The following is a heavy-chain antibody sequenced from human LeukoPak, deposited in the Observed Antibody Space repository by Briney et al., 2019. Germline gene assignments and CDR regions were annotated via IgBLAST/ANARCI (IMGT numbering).Heavy chain of an antibody. Sequence: GGSLRLSCAASGFTVSSNYMSWVRQAPGKGLEWVSVIYSGGSTYYADSVKGRFTISRHNSKNTLYLQMNSLRAEDTAVYYCAAQFHYGDLGSDVLDYWGQGTLVTVSS. D-gene: IGHD4-17*01. CDR2: IYSGGST. J-gene: IGHJ4*02. V-gene: IGHV3-53*04. CDR1: GFTVSSNY. CDR3: AAQFHYGDLGSDVLDY.